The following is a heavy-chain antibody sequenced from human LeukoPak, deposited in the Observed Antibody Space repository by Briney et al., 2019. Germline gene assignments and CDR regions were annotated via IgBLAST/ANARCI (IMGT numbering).Heavy chain of an antibody. V-gene: IGHV4-34*01. CDR2: INHRGST. D-gene: IGHD4-17*01. CDR3: ARAYYGDFFDY. CDR1: SESFSGYF. Sequence: PSETLSLTCGVYSESFSGYFWTYIRQPPGGGLEWIGDINHRGSTNYNPSLKSRVTISVDTSKNQFSLRLTSVTAADTAVYYCARAYYGDFFDYWGQGTLVTVSS. J-gene: IGHJ4*02.